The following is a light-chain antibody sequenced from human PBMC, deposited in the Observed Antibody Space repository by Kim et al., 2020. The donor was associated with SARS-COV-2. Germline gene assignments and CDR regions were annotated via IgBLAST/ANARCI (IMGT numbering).Light chain of an antibody. CDR2: GAS. J-gene: IGKJ4*01. CDR1: QSVSSSY. V-gene: IGKV3-20*01. CDR3: QKYGSSSLT. Sequence: EVVLTQSPGTLSLSPGERATLSCRASQSVSSSYLAWYQQKPGQAPRLLIYGASSRATGIPDRFSGSGSGTDFTLTISRLEPEDFAVYYCQKYGSSSLTFGAGTKVVIK.